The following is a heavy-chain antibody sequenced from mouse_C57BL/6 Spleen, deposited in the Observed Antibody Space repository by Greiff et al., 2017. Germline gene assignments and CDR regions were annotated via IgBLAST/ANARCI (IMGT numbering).Heavy chain of an antibody. D-gene: IGHD1-1*01. CDR3: ASLTTVVATPYWYCDV. CDR1: GFSLTSYA. J-gene: IGHJ1*03. Sequence: VQLVESGPGLVAPSQSLSITCTVSGFSLTSYAISWVRQPPGKGLEWLGVIWTGGGTNYNSALKSRLSISKDNSKSQVFLKMNSLQTDDTARYYCASLTTVVATPYWYCDVWGTGTTVTVSS. V-gene: IGHV2-9-1*01. CDR2: IWTGGGT.